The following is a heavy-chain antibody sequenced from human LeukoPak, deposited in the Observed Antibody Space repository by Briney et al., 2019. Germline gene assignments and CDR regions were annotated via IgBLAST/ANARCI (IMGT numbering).Heavy chain of an antibody. CDR3: ATGYSSATGAFDI. CDR1: GYTLTELS. D-gene: IGHD6-25*01. Sequence: ASVKVSCKVPGYTLTELSMHWVRQAPGKGLEWMGGFDPEDGETIYAQKFQGRVTMTEDTSTDTAYMELSSLRSEDTAVYYCATGYSSATGAFDIWGQGTMVTVSS. V-gene: IGHV1-24*01. J-gene: IGHJ3*02. CDR2: FDPEDGET.